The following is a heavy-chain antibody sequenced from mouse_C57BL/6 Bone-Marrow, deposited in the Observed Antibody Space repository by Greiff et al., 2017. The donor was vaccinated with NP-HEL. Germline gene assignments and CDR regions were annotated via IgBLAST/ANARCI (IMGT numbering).Heavy chain of an antibody. V-gene: IGHV14-4*01. Sequence: EVQLQQSGAELVRPGASVKLSCTASGFNIKDDYMHWVKQRPEQGLEWIGWIDPENGDTEYASKFQGKATITADTSSNTAYLHLSGLTSEDTAVYYCTARSYEGFADWGEGTLVTVSA. D-gene: IGHD2-12*01. J-gene: IGHJ3*01. CDR1: GFNIKDDY. CDR2: IDPENGDT. CDR3: TARSYEGFAD.